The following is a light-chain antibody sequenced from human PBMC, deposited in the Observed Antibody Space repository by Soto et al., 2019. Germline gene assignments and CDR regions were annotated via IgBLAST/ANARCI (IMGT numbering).Light chain of an antibody. CDR1: SGDVGGYNY. Sequence: ALTQPASVSGSPGQSITISCTGTSGDVGGYNYVSWYQHHPDRAPKLIIYEVSNRPSGVSNRFSGSKSGTTASLTISGLQAEDEADYYCSSYTISSTVVFGGGTKLTVL. CDR2: EVS. V-gene: IGLV2-14*01. J-gene: IGLJ2*01. CDR3: SSYTISSTVV.